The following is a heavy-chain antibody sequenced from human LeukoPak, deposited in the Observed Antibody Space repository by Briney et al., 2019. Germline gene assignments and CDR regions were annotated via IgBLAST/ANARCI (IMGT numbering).Heavy chain of an antibody. D-gene: IGHD1-1*01. CDR2: ISSSSSYI. J-gene: IGHJ4*02. CDR1: GFTFSSYS. CDR3: ARDRNQGAFDY. V-gene: IGHV3-21*01. Sequence: GGSLRLSCAASGFTFSSYSMNWVRQAPGKGLEWVSSISSSSSYIYYAGSVKGRFTISRDNAKNSLYLQMNSLRAEDTAVYYCARDRNQGAFDYWGQGTLVTVSS.